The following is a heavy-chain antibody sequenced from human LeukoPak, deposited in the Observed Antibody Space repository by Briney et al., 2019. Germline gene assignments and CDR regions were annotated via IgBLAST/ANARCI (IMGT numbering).Heavy chain of an antibody. CDR1: GYTFTGYY. V-gene: IGHV1-46*01. J-gene: IGHJ6*02. D-gene: IGHD6-13*01. CDR2: INPSGGST. Sequence: GASVKVSCKASGYTFTGYYMHWVRQGPGQGLEWMGIINPSGGSTSYAQKFQGRVTMTRDTSTSTVYMELSSLRSEDTAVYYCAREASKYSSSWYYYYGMDVWGQGTTVTVSS. CDR3: AREASKYSSSWYYYYGMDV.